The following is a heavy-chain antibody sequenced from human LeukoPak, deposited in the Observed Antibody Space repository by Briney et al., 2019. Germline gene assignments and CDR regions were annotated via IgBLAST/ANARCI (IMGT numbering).Heavy chain of an antibody. CDR1: GGSISSYY. V-gene: IGHV4-4*07. J-gene: IGHJ4*02. D-gene: IGHD3-3*01. CDR3: ARGLVGNYDFRSGPITSYYFDY. CDR2: IYTSGST. Sequence: SETLSLTCTVSGGSISSYYWSWIRQPAGKGLEWIGRIYTSGSTNYNPSLKSRVTMSVDTSKNQFSLKLSSVTAADTAVYYCARGLVGNYDFRSGPITSYYFDYWGQGTLVTVSS.